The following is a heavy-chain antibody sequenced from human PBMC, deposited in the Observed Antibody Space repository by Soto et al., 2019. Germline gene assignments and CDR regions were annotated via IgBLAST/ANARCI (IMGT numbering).Heavy chain of an antibody. CDR2: FDPEDGET. D-gene: IGHD5-12*01. V-gene: IGHV1-24*01. CDR1: GYTLTELS. J-gene: IGHJ6*03. Sequence: ASVKVSCKVSGYTLTELSMHWVRQAPGKGLEWMGGFDPEDGETIYAQKFQGRVTMTEDTSTDTAYMELSSLRSEDTAVYYCATETKWLRLKSRYYYYMDVWGKGTTVTVSS. CDR3: ATETKWLRLKSRYYYYMDV.